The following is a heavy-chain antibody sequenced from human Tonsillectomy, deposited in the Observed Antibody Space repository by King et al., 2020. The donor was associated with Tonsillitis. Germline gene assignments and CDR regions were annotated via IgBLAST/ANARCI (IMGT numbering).Heavy chain of an antibody. V-gene: IGHV3-43D*03. D-gene: IGHD5-18*01. J-gene: IGHJ4*02. CDR2: ISWDGGST. Sequence: VQLVESGGVVVQPGGSLRLSCAASGFTFDDYAMYWVRQPPGKGLEWVSLISWDGGSTYYADSVKGRFTISRDNSKNSLYLQMNSLRPEDTALYYCAKDCRLGYSYGYLDYWGQGTLVTVSS. CDR3: AKDCRLGYSYGYLDY. CDR1: GFTFDDYA.